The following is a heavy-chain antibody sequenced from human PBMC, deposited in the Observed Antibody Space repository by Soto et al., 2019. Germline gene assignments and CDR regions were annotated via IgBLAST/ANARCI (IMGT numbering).Heavy chain of an antibody. CDR2: VYYSGNT. CDR3: AKLPRADYGGIFDP. V-gene: IGHV4-59*01. J-gene: IGHJ5*02. Sequence: QVQLQESGPGLVKPAETLSLTCTVSGGSLSSYYWTWIRQPPGKGLDWIGYVYYSGNTNYNPSLKSRVTISVDTSKNQFSLKLGSVTAADTAVYYCAKLPRADYGGIFDPWGQGTLVTVSS. CDR1: GGSLSSYY. D-gene: IGHD4-17*01.